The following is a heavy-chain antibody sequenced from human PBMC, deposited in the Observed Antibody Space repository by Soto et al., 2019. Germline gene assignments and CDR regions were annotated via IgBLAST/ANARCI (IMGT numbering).Heavy chain of an antibody. CDR3: AKNGQPPYYYYGLDV. CDR1: GYTFSRYG. V-gene: IGHV1-18*01. CDR2: NSGYNGDT. D-gene: IGHD2-8*01. J-gene: IGHJ6*02. Sequence: QGQLVQSGGEVKKSGASVKVSCKASGYTFSRYGISWVRQAPGQGLEWMGWNSGYNGDTNYAQKFQGRVTMTIDTSTTTAYMELRSLTSDDTAVYYCAKNGQPPYYYYGLDVWGQGTTVTVSS.